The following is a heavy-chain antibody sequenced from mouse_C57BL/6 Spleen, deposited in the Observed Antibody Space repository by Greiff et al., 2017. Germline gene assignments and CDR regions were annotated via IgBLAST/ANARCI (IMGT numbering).Heavy chain of an antibody. CDR2: IDPSDSYT. CDR3: ARGGTYDYGTWFAY. CDR1: GYTFTSYW. D-gene: IGHD2-4*01. Sequence: VQLQQPGAELVRPGTSVKLSCKASGYTFTSYWMHWVKQRPGQGLEWIGVIDPSDSYTNYNQKFKGKATLTVDTSSSTAYMQLSSLTSEDSAVYYCARGGTYDYGTWFAYWGQGTLVTVSA. V-gene: IGHV1-59*01. J-gene: IGHJ3*01.